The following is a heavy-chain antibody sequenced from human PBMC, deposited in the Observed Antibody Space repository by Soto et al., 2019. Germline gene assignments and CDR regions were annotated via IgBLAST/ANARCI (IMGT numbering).Heavy chain of an antibody. CDR1: GGSFTDHY. J-gene: IGHJ6*02. CDR3: ARGRLDWLLLGYGVDV. CDR2: INHSGIT. D-gene: IGHD3-3*01. Sequence: PSETLSLTCAVYGGSFTDHYGTWIRQSPGKGLEWIGEINHSGITYYNTSLKSRVTISVDTSKNQFSLKLRSVTAADTATYYCARGRLDWLLLGYGVDVWGQGTTVTVSS. V-gene: IGHV4-34*01.